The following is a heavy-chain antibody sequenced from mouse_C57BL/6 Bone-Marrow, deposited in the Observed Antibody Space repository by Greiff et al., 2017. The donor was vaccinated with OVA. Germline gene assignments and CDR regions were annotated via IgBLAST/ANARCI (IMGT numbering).Heavy chain of an antibody. J-gene: IGHJ4*01. D-gene: IGHD1-1*01. V-gene: IGHV3-8*01. CDR1: GYSITSDY. CDR3: ARLRIYSSSHAMDY. Sequence: VQLQQSGPGLAKPSQTLSLTCSVTGYSITSDYWNWVRKFPGKKLEYMGYISYSGSTYYNPSLKSRISITRDTSKNQYYLQLNSVTTEDTATYYCARLRIYSSSHAMDYWGQGTSVTVSS. CDR2: ISYSGST.